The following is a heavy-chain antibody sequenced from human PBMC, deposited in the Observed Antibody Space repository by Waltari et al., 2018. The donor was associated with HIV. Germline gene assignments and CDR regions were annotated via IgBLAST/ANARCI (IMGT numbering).Heavy chain of an antibody. CDR2: IMPKFDTA. CDR3: AREITDDNVWGNYRDY. Sequence: QVQLVQSGAEVKKPGSSVKVSCMASGGISNSYGISWVRQAPGQGIEWMGGIMPKFDTANYAQKFQGRVTITADESTSTVYMELSSLRSEDTAVYYCAREITDDNVWGNYRDYWGQGTLVTVSS. CDR1: GGISNSYG. V-gene: IGHV1-69*01. D-gene: IGHD3-16*02. J-gene: IGHJ4*02.